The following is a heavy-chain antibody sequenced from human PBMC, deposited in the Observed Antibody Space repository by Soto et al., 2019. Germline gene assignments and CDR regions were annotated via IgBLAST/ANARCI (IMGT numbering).Heavy chain of an antibody. D-gene: IGHD1-26*01. CDR1: GYSISSSNW. Sequence: QVQLQESGPGLVKPSDTLSLTCAVSGYSISSSNWWGWIRQPPGKGLEWIGYIYYSVTTYYNPSLKSRVAMSVDTSKKQFSLKLTSVTAVDTAVYYCARREIQGPIDYWGQGTLVTVSS. J-gene: IGHJ4*02. CDR3: ARREIQGPIDY. V-gene: IGHV4-28*01. CDR2: IYYSVTT.